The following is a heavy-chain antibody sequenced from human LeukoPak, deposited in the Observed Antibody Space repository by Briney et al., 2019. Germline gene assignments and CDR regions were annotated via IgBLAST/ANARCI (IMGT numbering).Heavy chain of an antibody. CDR1: GGSIITTNW. D-gene: IGHD1-26*01. J-gene: IGHJ4*02. Sequence: SGTLSLTCAVSGGSIITTNWWSWVRQPPGKGLEWIGEVHLNGATHYNPSLGSRVSMSIDKSKSHMSLKLTSVTAAVTAIYYCTRESGAFSPFGFWGQGTLVTVSS. V-gene: IGHV4-4*02. CDR2: VHLNGAT. CDR3: TRESGAFSPFGF.